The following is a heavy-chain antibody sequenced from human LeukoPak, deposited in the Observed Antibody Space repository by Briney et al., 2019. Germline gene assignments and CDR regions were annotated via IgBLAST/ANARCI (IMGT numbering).Heavy chain of an antibody. CDR3: ARGLEYYDFWSGYRLFDY. CDR1: GGSFSGYY. D-gene: IGHD3-3*01. CDR2: INHSGST. V-gene: IGHV4-34*01. Sequence: PSETLSLTCAVYGGSFSGYYWSWIRQPPGKGLEWIGEINHSGSTNYNPSLKSRVTISVDTSKNQFSLKLSSVTAADTAVYYCARGLEYYDFWSGYRLFDYWGQGTLVTVSS. J-gene: IGHJ4*02.